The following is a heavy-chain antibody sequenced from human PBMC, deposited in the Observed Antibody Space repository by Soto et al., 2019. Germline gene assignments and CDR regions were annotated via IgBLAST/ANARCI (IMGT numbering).Heavy chain of an antibody. CDR2: INPSGGST. CDR1: GYTFTSYY. Sequence: ASVKVSCKASGYTFTSYYMHWVRQAPGQGLEWMGIINPSGGSTSYAQKFQGRVTMTRDTSTSTVYMGLSSLRSEDTAVYYCASTTVRDFGVVILFDYWGQGTLVTVSS. D-gene: IGHD3-3*01. CDR3: ASTTVRDFGVVILFDY. V-gene: IGHV1-46*01. J-gene: IGHJ4*02.